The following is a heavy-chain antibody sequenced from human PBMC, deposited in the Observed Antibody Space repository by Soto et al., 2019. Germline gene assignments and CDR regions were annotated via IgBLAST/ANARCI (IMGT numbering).Heavy chain of an antibody. J-gene: IGHJ4*02. CDR3: ARFSYYGSGSSPNLRVY. D-gene: IGHD3-10*01. CDR2: FDPEDGET. V-gene: IGHV1-24*01. CDR1: GYTLTELS. Sequence: ASVKVSCKVSGYTLTELSMHWVRQAPGKGLEWMGGFDPEDGETIYAQKFQGRVTMTEDTSTDTAYMELSSLRSEDTAVYYCARFSYYGSGSSPNLRVYWGQGTLVTVSS.